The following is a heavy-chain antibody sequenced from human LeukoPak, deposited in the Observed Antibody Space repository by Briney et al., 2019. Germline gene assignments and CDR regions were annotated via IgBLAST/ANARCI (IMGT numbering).Heavy chain of an antibody. CDR3: ARERGGWFDP. CDR1: GVILRDHA. CDR2: IYWNGDGI. J-gene: IGHJ5*02. V-gene: IGHV3-9*01. Sequence: GRSLRLSCVGSGVILRDHAMHWVRQAPGKGLEWVSGIYWNGDGIDYADSVKGRFTTSRDNAKNSLYLQMNSLRAEDTAVYYCARERGGWFDPWGQGTLVTVSS. D-gene: IGHD3-10*01.